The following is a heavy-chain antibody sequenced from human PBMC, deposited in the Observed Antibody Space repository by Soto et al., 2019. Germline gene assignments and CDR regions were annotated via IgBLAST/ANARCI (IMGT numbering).Heavy chain of an antibody. CDR1: GFTFSSYG. V-gene: IGHV3-33*01. Sequence: GGSLRLSCAASGFTFSSYGMHWVRQAPGKGLEWVAVIWYDGSNKYYADSVKGRFTISRDNSKNTLYLQMNSLRAEDTAVYYCARETYSTSADATHHYFDYWGQGTLVTVSS. D-gene: IGHD6-13*01. CDR2: IWYDGSNK. CDR3: ARETYSTSADATHHYFDY. J-gene: IGHJ4*02.